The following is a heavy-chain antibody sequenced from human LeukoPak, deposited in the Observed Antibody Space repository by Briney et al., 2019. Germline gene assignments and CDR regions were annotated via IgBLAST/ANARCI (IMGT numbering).Heavy chain of an antibody. CDR2: IYHSGST. Sequence: SETLSLTCTVSGGSISSYYWGWIRQPPGKGLEWIGSIYHSGSTYYNPSLKSRVTISVDTSKNQFSLKLSSVTAADTAVYYCARATATSSGPDRFDYWGQGTLVTVSS. D-gene: IGHD6-19*01. CDR1: GGSISSYY. J-gene: IGHJ4*02. V-gene: IGHV4-38-2*02. CDR3: ARATATSSGPDRFDY.